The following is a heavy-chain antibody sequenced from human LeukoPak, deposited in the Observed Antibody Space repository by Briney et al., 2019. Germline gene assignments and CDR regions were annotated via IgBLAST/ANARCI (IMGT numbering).Heavy chain of an antibody. CDR1: GGSISNYY. J-gene: IGHJ4*02. V-gene: IGHV4-59*01. CDR2: IYYSRST. Sequence: PSETLSLTCTASGGSISNYYWSWIRQPPGKGLEWIGYIYYSRSTNYNPSLKSRVTISVDTSKNQFSLKLNSVTAADTAVYYCARAPNYGDPIDYWGQGTLVTVSS. CDR3: ARAPNYGDPIDY. D-gene: IGHD4-17*01.